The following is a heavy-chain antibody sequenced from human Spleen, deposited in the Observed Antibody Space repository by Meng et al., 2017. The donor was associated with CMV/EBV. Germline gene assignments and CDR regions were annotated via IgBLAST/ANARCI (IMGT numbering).Heavy chain of an antibody. CDR2: IRFDGSKK. CDR1: GLTFRSYA. Sequence: ASGLTFRSYASNWVRQAPGKGLEWATFIRFDGSKKYYADSVKGRFTISRDDSKKTLYLQMNGLRIEDTAVYYCAKDWGTGLAPFDYWGQGTLVTVSS. CDR3: AKDWGTGLAPFDY. V-gene: IGHV3-30*02. J-gene: IGHJ4*02. D-gene: IGHD3-9*01.